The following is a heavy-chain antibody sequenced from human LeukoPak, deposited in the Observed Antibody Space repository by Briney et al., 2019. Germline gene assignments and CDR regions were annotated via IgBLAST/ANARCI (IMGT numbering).Heavy chain of an antibody. CDR2: IYTSGST. CDR1: GGSISSYY. V-gene: IGHV4-4*07. CDR3: ARDLLTYYYDSSGYFDY. D-gene: IGHD3-22*01. J-gene: IGHJ4*02. Sequence: SETLSLTCTVSGGSISSYYWSWIRQPAGKGLEWIGRIYTSGSTNYNPSLKSRVTMSVDTSKNQLSLKLSSVTAADTAVYYCARDLLTYYYDSSGYFDYWGQGTLVTVSS.